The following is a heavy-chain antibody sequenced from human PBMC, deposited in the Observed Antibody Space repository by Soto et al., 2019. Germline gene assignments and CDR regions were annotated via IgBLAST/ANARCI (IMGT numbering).Heavy chain of an antibody. D-gene: IGHD3-22*01. Sequence: AGGSLRLSRAASGFTFSSYAISWVRQAPGKGLEWVSAISGSGGSTYYADSVKGRFTISRDNSKNTLYLQMNSLRAEDTAVYYCAKARPMFDMVVSAFDIWGQGTMVTVSS. CDR2: ISGSGGST. CDR3: AKARPMFDMVVSAFDI. J-gene: IGHJ3*02. V-gene: IGHV3-23*01. CDR1: GFTFSSYA.